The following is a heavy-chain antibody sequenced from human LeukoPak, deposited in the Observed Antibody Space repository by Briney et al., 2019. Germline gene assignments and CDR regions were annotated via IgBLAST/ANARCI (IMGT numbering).Heavy chain of an antibody. J-gene: IGHJ4*02. CDR2: INHSGST. V-gene: IGHV4-34*01. Sequence: SETLSLTCAVYGGSFSGYYWSWIRQPPGKGLERIGEINHSGSTNYNPSLKSRVTISVDTSKNQFSLKLSSVTAADTAVYYCARKLDFDYWGQGTLVTVSS. CDR3: ARKLDFDY. CDR1: GGSFSGYY.